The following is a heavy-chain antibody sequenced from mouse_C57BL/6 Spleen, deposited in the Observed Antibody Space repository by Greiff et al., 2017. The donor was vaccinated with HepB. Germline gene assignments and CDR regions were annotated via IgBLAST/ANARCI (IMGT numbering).Heavy chain of an antibody. CDR2: INPSNGGT. CDR1: GYTFTSYW. D-gene: IGHD1-1*01. Sequence: VQLQQPGTELVKPGASVKLSCKASGYTFTSYWMHWVKQRPGQGLEWIGNINPSNGGTNYNEKFKSKATLTVDKSSSTAYMQLSSLTSEDSAVYYWARSGDYYGSSYGYFDYWGQGTTLTVSS. J-gene: IGHJ2*01. CDR3: ARSGDYYGSSYGYFDY. V-gene: IGHV1-53*01.